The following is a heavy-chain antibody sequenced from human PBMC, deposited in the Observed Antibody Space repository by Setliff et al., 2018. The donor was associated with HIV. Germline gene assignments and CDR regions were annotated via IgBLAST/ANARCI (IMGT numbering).Heavy chain of an antibody. V-gene: IGHV1-24*01. CDR3: AARLSYGAAFQH. CDR1: GYTLTELS. Sequence: ASVKVSCKVSGYTLTELSVHWVRQAPGKGPEWMGRVDPEDGETMYAARFQGRVTITADTSTDTAYMEVSSLRSEDTAVYYCAARLSYGAAFQHWGQGTLVTVSS. D-gene: IGHD4-17*01. CDR2: VDPEDGET. J-gene: IGHJ1*01.